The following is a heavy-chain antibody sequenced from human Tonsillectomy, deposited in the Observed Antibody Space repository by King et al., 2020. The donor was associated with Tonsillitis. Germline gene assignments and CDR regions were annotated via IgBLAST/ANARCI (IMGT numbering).Heavy chain of an antibody. D-gene: IGHD3-3*01. CDR3: ARSPEGRFLEWFFN. CDR1: GYTFSGYT. V-gene: IGHV1-3*01. J-gene: IGHJ4*02. CDR2: INAGDGNA. Sequence: QLVQSGAEVMKPGASVKVSCKASGYTFSGYTIHWVRQAPGHRPEWMGSINAGDGNAKYSQRFQGRASITRDTSATTVYMELSSLRSEETAVYYCARSPEGRFLEWFFNWGQGTLVTVSS.